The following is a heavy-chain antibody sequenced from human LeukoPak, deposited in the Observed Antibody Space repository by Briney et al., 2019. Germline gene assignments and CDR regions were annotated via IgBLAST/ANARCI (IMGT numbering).Heavy chain of an antibody. Sequence: GGSLRLPCAASGFTLRTYWMSWVRQAPGKGLEWVASIKRDGSEKYYVDSVKGRFTISRDNAKNSLYLQMNSLRAEDTAVYYCARNSNRYMDVWGKGTTVTVSS. CDR2: IKRDGSEK. CDR1: GFTLRTYW. CDR3: ARNSNRYMDV. V-gene: IGHV3-7*01. J-gene: IGHJ6*03. D-gene: IGHD2/OR15-2a*01.